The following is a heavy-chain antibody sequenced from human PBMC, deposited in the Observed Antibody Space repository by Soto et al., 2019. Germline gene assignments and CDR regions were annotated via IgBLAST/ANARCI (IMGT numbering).Heavy chain of an antibody. CDR1: GFIFENFG. CDR3: AKDSPVGVPLLRDLHD. Sequence: GGSLRLSCAASGFIFENFGMSWVRQAPGKGLEWISSISGSGFKKYYADSVKGRFAMSRDNSKSTVYLELNSLSAEDTAVYYCAKDSPVGVPLLRDLHDWGQGTLVTVSS. J-gene: IGHJ1*01. CDR2: ISGSGFKK. V-gene: IGHV3-23*01. D-gene: IGHD2-15*01.